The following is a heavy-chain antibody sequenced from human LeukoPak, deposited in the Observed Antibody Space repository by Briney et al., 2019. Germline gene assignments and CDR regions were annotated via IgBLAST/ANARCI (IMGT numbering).Heavy chain of an antibody. CDR1: GFTFSSYG. Sequence: PGGSLRLSCEASGFTFSSYGFNWARQAPGKGLEWVSYISSSGTTIQYADSVEGRFTISRGNAKNSLYLQMNSLRAEDTAVYYCARARAVAAPWVSWGQGTLVTVSS. CDR2: ISSSGTTI. CDR3: ARARAVAAPWVS. D-gene: IGHD6-19*01. V-gene: IGHV3-48*04. J-gene: IGHJ5*02.